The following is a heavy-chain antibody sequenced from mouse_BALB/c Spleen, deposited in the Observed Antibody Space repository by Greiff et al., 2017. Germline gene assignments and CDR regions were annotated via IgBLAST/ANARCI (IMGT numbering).Heavy chain of an antibody. V-gene: IGHV1-9*01. D-gene: IGHD2-14*01. CDR1: GYTFSSYW. CDR3: ARNYRYDEGYYYAMDY. J-gene: IGHJ4*01. CDR2: ILPGSGST. Sequence: LVESGAELMKPGASVKISCKATGYTFSSYWIEWVKQRPGHGLEWIGEILPGSGSTNYNEKFKGKATLTADKSSSTAYMQLSSLTSENSAVYFCARNYRYDEGYYYAMDYWGQGTSVTVSS.